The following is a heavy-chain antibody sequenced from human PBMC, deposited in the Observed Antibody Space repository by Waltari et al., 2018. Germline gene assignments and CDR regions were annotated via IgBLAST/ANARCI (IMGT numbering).Heavy chain of an antibody. J-gene: IGHJ4*02. Sequence: QVQLQESGPGLVKPSQTLSLTCTVSGDSITSNSFYWNWVRQPAGKGLEWIGRFYSSEYINYNPSLKSRVTISRDTSKKQFFLKLTSVTAADTAFYYSAREVTKVELGRRLPHFFDSWGQGTLVTVSS. V-gene: IGHV4-61*02. CDR1: GDSITSNSFY. CDR2: FYSSEYI. CDR3: AREVTKVELGRRLPHFFDS. D-gene: IGHD7-27*01.